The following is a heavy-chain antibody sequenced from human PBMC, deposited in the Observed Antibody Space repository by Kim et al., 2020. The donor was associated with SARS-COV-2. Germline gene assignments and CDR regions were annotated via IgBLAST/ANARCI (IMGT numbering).Heavy chain of an antibody. CDR1: GFTFDDYT. V-gene: IGHV3-43*01. CDR3: AKDIGYGSGSPSQKIYYYYGMDV. J-gene: IGHJ6*02. D-gene: IGHD3-10*01. Sequence: GGSLRLSCAASGFTFDDYTMHWVRQAPGKGLEWVSLISWDGGSTYYADSVKGRFTISRDNSKNSLYLQMNSLRTEDTALYYCAKDIGYGSGSPSQKIYYYYGMDVWGQGTTVTVSS. CDR2: ISWDGGST.